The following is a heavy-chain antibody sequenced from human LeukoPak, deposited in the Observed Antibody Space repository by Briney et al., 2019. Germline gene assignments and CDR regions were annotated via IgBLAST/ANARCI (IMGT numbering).Heavy chain of an antibody. Sequence: PGGSLRLSCAASGFTFSGYWMHWVRQAPGKGLVWVSRINSDGSSTSYADSVKGRFTISRDNAKNTLYLQMNSLRAEDTAVYYCAREIFDGYNSEPDYWGQGTLVTVSS. CDR2: INSDGSST. CDR1: GFTFSGYW. CDR3: AREIFDGYNSEPDY. D-gene: IGHD5-24*01. J-gene: IGHJ4*02. V-gene: IGHV3-74*01.